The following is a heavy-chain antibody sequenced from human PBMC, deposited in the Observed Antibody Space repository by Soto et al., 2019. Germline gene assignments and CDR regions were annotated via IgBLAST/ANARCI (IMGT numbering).Heavy chain of an antibody. CDR3: ARHGLYGSDWDGLDV. CDR2: IYPGDFYT. Sequence: PAESLTISCDGSGYSFTNYWIGWVLQMPGKGLECMGIIYPGDFYTIYSPSFQGQVTISVDKSISTAYLQWTTLKTSDTSIYYCARHGLYGSDWDGLDVWGQGTTVTVSS. D-gene: IGHD3-16*01. J-gene: IGHJ6*02. V-gene: IGHV5-51*01. CDR1: GYSFTNYW.